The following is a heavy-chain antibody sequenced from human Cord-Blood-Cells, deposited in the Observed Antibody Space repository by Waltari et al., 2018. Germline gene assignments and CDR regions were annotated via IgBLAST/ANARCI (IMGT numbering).Heavy chain of an antibody. J-gene: IGHJ4*02. CDR3: AKDCGPAAGDY. CDR1: GSLFRSYG. V-gene: IGHV3-30*18. CDR2: ISYDGSNK. Sequence: QVQLVESGGGVDQPGRSMRPACEDPGSLFRSYGMPWYRQAPGKGLEWVAVISYDGSNKYYADSVKGRFTISRDNSKNTLYLQMNSLRAEDTAVYYCAKDCGPAAGDYWGQGTLVTVSS. D-gene: IGHD6-13*01.